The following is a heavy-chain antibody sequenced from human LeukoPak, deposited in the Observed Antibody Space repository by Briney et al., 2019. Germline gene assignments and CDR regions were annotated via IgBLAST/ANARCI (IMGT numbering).Heavy chain of an antibody. Sequence: PSETLSLTCTVSGGSISSYYWSWIRQPPGEGLEWIGYIYYSGSINYNPSLKSRVTISVDTSKNQFSLKLSSVTAADTAVYYCARHFPTIFGVVIESFFDYWGQGTLVTVSS. CDR1: GGSISSYY. V-gene: IGHV4-59*08. CDR3: ARHFPTIFGVVIESFFDY. D-gene: IGHD3-3*01. CDR2: IYYSGSI. J-gene: IGHJ4*02.